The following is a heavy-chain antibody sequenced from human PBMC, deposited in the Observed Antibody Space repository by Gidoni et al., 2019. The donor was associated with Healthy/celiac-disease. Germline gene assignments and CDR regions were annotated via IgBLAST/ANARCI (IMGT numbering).Heavy chain of an antibody. J-gene: IGHJ4*02. V-gene: IGHV3-43*02. Sequence: EVQLVESGGGVVQPGGSLRLSCAASGFTFDDDAMHWVRQAPGKGLEWVSLISGDGGSTYYADSVKGRFTISRDNSKNSLYLQMNSLRTEDTALYYCAKGRGYYYGSGSYQDAWGQGTLVTVSS. CDR2: ISGDGGST. D-gene: IGHD3-10*01. CDR3: AKGRGYYYGSGSYQDA. CDR1: GFTFDDDA.